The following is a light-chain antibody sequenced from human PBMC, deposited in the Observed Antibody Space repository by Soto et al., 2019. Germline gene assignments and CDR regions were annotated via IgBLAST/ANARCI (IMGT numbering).Light chain of an antibody. Sequence: QSVLTQPPSASATPGQPVTISCSGRYSNIGSNFVSWYQRLPGTAPKLLIYSINQRPSGVPDRFSGSKSGTSASLTISGLQSEDEADYFCSSWDDSLDGPVFGGGTQLTVL. V-gene: IGLV1-44*01. CDR1: YSNIGSNF. J-gene: IGLJ3*02. CDR2: SIN. CDR3: SSWDDSLDGPV.